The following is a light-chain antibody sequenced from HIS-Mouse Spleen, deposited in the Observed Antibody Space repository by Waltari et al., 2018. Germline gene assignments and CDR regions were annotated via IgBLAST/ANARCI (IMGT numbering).Light chain of an antibody. CDR1: SLRSYY. CDR3: NPRESSGNHYV. Sequence: SSELTQDPAVSVALGQTVRITCQGDSLRSYYASWYQQKPGQAPVLVIYGKNNRPSGIPDRFSGSSSGNTASLTITWAQAEDEADYYCNPRESSGNHYVFGTGTKVTVL. V-gene: IGLV3-19*01. J-gene: IGLJ1*01. CDR2: GKN.